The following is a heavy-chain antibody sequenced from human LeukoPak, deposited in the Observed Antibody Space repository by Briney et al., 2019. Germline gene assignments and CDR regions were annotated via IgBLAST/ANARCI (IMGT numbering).Heavy chain of an antibody. Sequence: GSLRLSCAASEFTFSNYALHWVRQAPGKGLQWVAVISYDGNTIHYADSVKGRFIISRDTSKNTLYLQMNSLRAEDTAVYYCARSGGLQKFDYWGQGTLVTVSP. V-gene: IGHV3-30-3*01. D-gene: IGHD4-11*01. J-gene: IGHJ4*02. CDR2: ISYDGNTI. CDR1: EFTFSNYA. CDR3: ARSGGLQKFDY.